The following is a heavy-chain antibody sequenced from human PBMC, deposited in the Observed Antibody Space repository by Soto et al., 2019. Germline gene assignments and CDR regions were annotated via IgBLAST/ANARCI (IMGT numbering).Heavy chain of an antibody. Sequence: VQVLESGGGLVQPGGSLRLSCAASGFIFSNYAFNWVRQAPGKGLEWVSGISYSGGSTNYADSVKGRFTFSRDNSKNTLYLQMDSLRAEDTAVYYCAKSPGSHYYYAMDVWGQGTTVTVSS. V-gene: IGHV3-23*01. CDR3: AKSPGSHYYYAMDV. CDR1: GFIFSNYA. J-gene: IGHJ6*02. CDR2: ISYSGGST.